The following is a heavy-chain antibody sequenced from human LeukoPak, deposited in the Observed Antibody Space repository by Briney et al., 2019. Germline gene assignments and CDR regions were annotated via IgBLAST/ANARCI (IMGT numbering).Heavy chain of an antibody. Sequence: ASVKVSCEASGYTFTGYYMHWVRQAPGHGREWMGGDNPNSGGTNYAQKFQGRVTMTRDTSISTAYMELSRLRSDDTAVYYCARVGAVAVLYYFDYWGQGTLVTVSS. D-gene: IGHD6-19*01. V-gene: IGHV1-2*02. J-gene: IGHJ4*02. CDR3: ARVGAVAVLYYFDY. CDR2: DNPNSGGT. CDR1: GYTFTGYY.